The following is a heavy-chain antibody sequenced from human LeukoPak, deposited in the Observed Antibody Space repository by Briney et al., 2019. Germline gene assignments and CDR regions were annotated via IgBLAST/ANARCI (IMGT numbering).Heavy chain of an antibody. CDR3: VKDLGYGDGLWASPFDY. CDR2: ISTSGGST. J-gene: IGHJ4*02. CDR1: GFTLGSYA. V-gene: IGHV3-64D*06. Sequence: PGGSLRLSCSASGFTLGSYAMHWVRQAREKGLEYVSSISTSGGSTYYADSVKGRFTISRDNSKNTLYLQMSSLRAEDTAVYYCVKDLGYGDGLWASPFDYWGQGTLVTVSS. D-gene: IGHD4-17*01.